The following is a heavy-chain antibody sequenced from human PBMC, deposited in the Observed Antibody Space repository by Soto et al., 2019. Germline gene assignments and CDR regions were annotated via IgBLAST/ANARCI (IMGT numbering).Heavy chain of an antibody. CDR3: ATDGKTTWGGDFFYDMDV. CDR1: GYSFTRSG. V-gene: IGHV1-18*01. Sequence: QVQLVQSGAEEKKPGASVKVSCKASGYSFTRSGISWVRQAPGQGLEWMGWISAYNGKTHYGQKVQGRVTLTTDTTTTTAYMELRSLRLDDTAGYYCATDGKTTWGGDFFYDMDVWGQGTTVTVSS. J-gene: IGHJ6*03. D-gene: IGHD3-16*01. CDR2: ISAYNGKT.